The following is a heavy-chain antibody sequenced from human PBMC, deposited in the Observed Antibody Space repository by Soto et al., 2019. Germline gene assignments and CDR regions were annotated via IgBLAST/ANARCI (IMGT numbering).Heavy chain of an antibody. CDR3: AREGVAGTFDY. D-gene: IGHD6-19*01. CDR1: GGSISRGGYY. Sequence: SETLSLTCTVSGGSISRGGYYWSWIRQHPGKGLAWIGYIYYTGSTYYNPPLKSRVTISLDTSRDQFSLRLGSVTAADTAVYYCAREGVAGTFDYWGQGTLVTVSS. CDR2: IYYTGST. J-gene: IGHJ4*02. V-gene: IGHV4-31*03.